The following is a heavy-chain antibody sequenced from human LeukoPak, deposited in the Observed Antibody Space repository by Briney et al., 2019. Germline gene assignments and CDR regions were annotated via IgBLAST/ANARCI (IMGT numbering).Heavy chain of an antibody. CDR3: ARLPAYCSSTSCYYDY. Sequence: GGSLRLSCAASGFTFSSYSMNWVRQAPGKGLEWVSYISSASGSIYYADSVKGRFTISRDNAKNSLFLQMNRLRAEDTAVYYCARLPAYCSSTSCYYDYWGQGTLVTVSS. J-gene: IGHJ4*02. D-gene: IGHD2-2*01. V-gene: IGHV3-48*04. CDR2: ISSASGSI. CDR1: GFTFSSYS.